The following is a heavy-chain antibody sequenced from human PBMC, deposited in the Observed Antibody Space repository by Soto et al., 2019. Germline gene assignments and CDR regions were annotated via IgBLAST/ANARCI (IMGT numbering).Heavy chain of an antibody. J-gene: IGHJ4*02. V-gene: IGHV3-7*03. D-gene: IGHD6-19*01. CDR1: GFTFISSF. CDR3: ARYFRGSGRYFFDY. CDR2: INQDGGGT. Sequence: ALRLSCVASGFTFISSFMGWVRQAPGKGLEWVANINQDGGGTYYVDSVEGRFTISRDNAKDSLYLQMNSLRGEDTAVYYCARYFRGSGRYFFDYWGQGTLVTVSS.